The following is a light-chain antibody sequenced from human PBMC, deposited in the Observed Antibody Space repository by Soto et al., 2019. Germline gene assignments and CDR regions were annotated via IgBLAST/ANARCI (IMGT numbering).Light chain of an antibody. CDR2: EGS. J-gene: IGLJ7*01. CDR1: SSDVGSYNL. V-gene: IGLV2-23*01. Sequence: SVLTQPASVSGSPGQSITISCTGTSSDVGSYNLVSWYQQHPGKAPKLMIYEGSKRPSGVSKRFSGSKSGNTASPTISGLQAEDEADYYCCSYAGSSTSVFGGGTQLTVL. CDR3: CSYAGSSTSV.